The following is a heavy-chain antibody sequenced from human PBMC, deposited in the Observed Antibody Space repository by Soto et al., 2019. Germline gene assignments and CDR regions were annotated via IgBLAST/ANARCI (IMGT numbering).Heavy chain of an antibody. J-gene: IGHJ4*02. D-gene: IGHD2-2*01. CDR2: IYYSGST. CDR3: ARGQRCRSSTSCQIDY. Sequence: QVQLQESGPGLVNPSQTQSLTCTVSGGSISSGGYYWNWIRQHPGKGLEWIGNIYYSGSTDYNPSLKSRVTISIDTSKNQFSLKLSSVTAADTAVYYCARGQRCRSSTSCQIDYWGQGTLVTVSS. V-gene: IGHV4-31*03. CDR1: GGSISSGGYY.